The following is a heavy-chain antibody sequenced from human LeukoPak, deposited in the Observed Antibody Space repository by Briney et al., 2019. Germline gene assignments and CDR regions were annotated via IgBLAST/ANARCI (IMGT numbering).Heavy chain of an antibody. CDR3: ARDIAARSEVNAFDI. CDR2: ITSSSSYI. CDR1: GFTFNTYN. V-gene: IGHV3-21*01. Sequence: GGSLRLSCVASGFTFNTYNMNWVRQAPGKGLEWVSSITSSSSYIYYADSVKGRFTISRDNAKNSLYLQMNSLRAEDTAVYYCARDIAARSEVNAFDIWGQGTMVTVSS. D-gene: IGHD6-6*01. J-gene: IGHJ3*02.